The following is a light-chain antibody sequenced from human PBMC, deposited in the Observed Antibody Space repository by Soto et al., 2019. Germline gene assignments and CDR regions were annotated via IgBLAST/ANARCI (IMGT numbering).Light chain of an antibody. CDR3: LQRGGWPPT. V-gene: IGKV3-11*01. CDR2: DSS. CDR1: QSVSSF. Sequence: EIVLTQSPATLSLSPGERATLSCRASQSVSSFLAWFQQKPGQPPRLLIYDSSNRATGIPARFSGSGSGTDFTLIISSLEPEDSAVYYCLQRGGWPPTFGGGTKVEIK. J-gene: IGKJ4*01.